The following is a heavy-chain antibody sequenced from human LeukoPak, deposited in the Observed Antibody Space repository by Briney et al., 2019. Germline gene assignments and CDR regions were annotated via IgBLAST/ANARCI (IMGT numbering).Heavy chain of an antibody. J-gene: IGHJ5*02. CDR3: AKTLHITGTLWFDP. CDR1: GFTFSSYA. CDR2: ISGSGGST. D-gene: IGHD1-7*01. Sequence: GGSLRLSCAASGFTFSSYAMSWVRQAPGKGLEWVSAISGSGGSTYYADSVKGRFTISRDNSKNTLYLQVNSLRAEDTAVYYCAKTLHITGTLWFDPWGQGTLVTVSS. V-gene: IGHV3-23*01.